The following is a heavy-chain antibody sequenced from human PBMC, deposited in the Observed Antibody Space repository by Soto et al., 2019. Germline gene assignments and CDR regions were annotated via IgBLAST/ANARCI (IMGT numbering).Heavy chain of an antibody. J-gene: IGHJ4*02. CDR3: ARGVVVVPAAPALCDY. CDR1: AVTFTGYG. CDR2: IRFDGSNI. V-gene: IGHV3-33*01. D-gene: IGHD2-2*01. Sequence: PGGSLRLSCAASAVTFTGYGMHWVRQAPGKGLEWVAVIRFDGSNIYYADSVKGRFTISRDNARNMLYLQMNSLRAEDTAVYYCARGVVVVPAAPALCDYWGQGTLVTVSS.